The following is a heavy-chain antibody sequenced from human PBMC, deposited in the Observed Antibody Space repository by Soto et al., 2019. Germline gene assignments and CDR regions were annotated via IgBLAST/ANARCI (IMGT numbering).Heavy chain of an antibody. V-gene: IGHV4-59*01. D-gene: IGHD2-2*01. CDR3: ASTPAAPYYYYYMDV. J-gene: IGHJ6*03. CDR1: GGSISSYY. Sequence: SETLSLTCTVSGGSISSYYWSWIRQPPGKGLEWVGYIYYSGSTNYNPSLKSRVTISVDTSKNQFSLKLSSVTAADTAVYYCASTPAAPYYYYYMDVWGKGTTVTVSS. CDR2: IYYSGST.